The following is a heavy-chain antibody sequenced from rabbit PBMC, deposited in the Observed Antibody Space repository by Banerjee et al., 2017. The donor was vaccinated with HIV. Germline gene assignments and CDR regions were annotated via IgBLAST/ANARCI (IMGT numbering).Heavy chain of an antibody. D-gene: IGHD6-1*01. CDR3: ARDRYAGYAGYGCASL. CDR1: GFSFSSSYY. Sequence: QSLEESGGDLVKPGASLTLTCTASGFSFSSSYYMCWVRQAPGKGLEWIACIDVGSSGNTYYATWATGRFTISKTSSTTVTLQMTSLTAADTATYFCARDRYAGYAGYGCASLWGPGTLVTVS. CDR2: IDVGSSGNT. V-gene: IGHV1S40*01. J-gene: IGHJ4*01.